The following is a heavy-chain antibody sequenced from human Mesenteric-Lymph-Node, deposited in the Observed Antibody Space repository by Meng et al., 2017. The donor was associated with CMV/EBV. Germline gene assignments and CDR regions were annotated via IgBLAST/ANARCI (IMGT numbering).Heavy chain of an antibody. J-gene: IGHJ4*02. CDR3: ARGSSYDILTGYFDY. V-gene: IGHV4-34*01. Sequence: HGPLPEWGARLLKPSSALSVTRAVYGGPFSGYYWNWIRQSPEKGLEWIGEINHSGSTTYNPSFTSRIIISVDTSTNQISLNMSSVTAADTAVYYCARGSSYDILTGYFDYWGQGALVTVSS. D-gene: IGHD3-9*01. CDR1: GGPFSGYY. CDR2: INHSGST.